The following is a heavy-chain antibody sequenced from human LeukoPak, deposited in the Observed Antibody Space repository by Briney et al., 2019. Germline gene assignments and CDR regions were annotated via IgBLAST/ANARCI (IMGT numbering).Heavy chain of an antibody. V-gene: IGHV3-9*01. CDR3: AKDVDSSSWYYFDY. Sequence: GRSLRLSCAASGFSFDDYAVHWVRQAPGKGLEWVSGISWKGANIDYADSVKGRFTISRDNAKNSLYLQMKSLRAEDTAFYYCAKDVDSSSWYYFDYWGQGTLVTVSS. D-gene: IGHD6-13*01. CDR2: ISWKGANI. J-gene: IGHJ4*02. CDR1: GFSFDDYA.